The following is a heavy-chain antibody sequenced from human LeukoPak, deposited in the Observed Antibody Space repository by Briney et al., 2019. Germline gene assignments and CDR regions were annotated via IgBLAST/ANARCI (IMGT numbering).Heavy chain of an antibody. CDR2: IYSGGTT. V-gene: IGHV3-66*01. J-gene: IGHJ4*02. CDR3: ARDHSSGWYSDYFDY. Sequence: GGSLRLSCAASGFTVSSNYMSWVRQAPGKGLEWVSVIYSGGTTYYADSVKGRFTISRDNSKNTLYLQMNSLRAEDTAVYYCARDHSSGWYSDYFDYWGQGTLVTVSS. D-gene: IGHD6-19*01. CDR1: GFTVSSNY.